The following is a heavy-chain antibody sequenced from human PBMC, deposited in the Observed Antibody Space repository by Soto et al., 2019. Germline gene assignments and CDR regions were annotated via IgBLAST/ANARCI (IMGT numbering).Heavy chain of an antibody. CDR2: IYSGGST. CDR1: GFSVSRNY. CDR3: ARAASGDGMDV. J-gene: IGHJ6*02. V-gene: IGHV3-66*01. Sequence: GGSLRLSCAASGFSVSRNYMSWVRQAPGKGLEWVSIIYSGGSTYYADSVKGRFTISRDSSKNTLYLQMNSLRAEDTAVYYCARAASGDGMDVWGQGTTVTVSS.